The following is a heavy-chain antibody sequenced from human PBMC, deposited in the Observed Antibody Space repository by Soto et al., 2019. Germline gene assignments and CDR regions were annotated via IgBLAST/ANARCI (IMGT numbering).Heavy chain of an antibody. Sequence: GSSVKVSCKASGYTFTSYYMHWVRQAPGQGLEWMGIINPSGGSTSYAQKFQGRVTMTRDTSTSTVYMELSSLRSEDTAVYYCARTLLSSGSSLIDCGQGTLVTVSA. CDR3: ARTLLSSGSSLID. D-gene: IGHD6-13*01. CDR1: GYTFTSYY. V-gene: IGHV1-46*01. CDR2: INPSGGST. J-gene: IGHJ4*02.